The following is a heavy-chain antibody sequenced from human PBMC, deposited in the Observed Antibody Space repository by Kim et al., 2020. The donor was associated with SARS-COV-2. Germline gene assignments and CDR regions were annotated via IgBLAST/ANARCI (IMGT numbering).Heavy chain of an antibody. CDR3: SKLVGYDLPNYYGMDV. CDR2: ISYDGSNK. Sequence: GGSLRLSCAASGFTFSSYGMHWVRQAPGKGLEWVAVISYDGSNKYYADSVKGRFTISRDNSKNTLYLQMNSLRAEDTAVYYCSKLVGYDLPNYYGMDVWG. V-gene: IGHV3-30*18. J-gene: IGHJ6*01. CDR1: GFTFSSYG. D-gene: IGHD5-12*01.